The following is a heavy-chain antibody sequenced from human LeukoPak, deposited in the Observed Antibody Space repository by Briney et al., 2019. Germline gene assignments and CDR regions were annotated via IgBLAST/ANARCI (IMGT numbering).Heavy chain of an antibody. CDR2: VSGSGDNT. CDR3: AKDGTVTTRDAFDI. J-gene: IGHJ3*02. D-gene: IGHD4-17*01. Sequence: GGSLRLSCAASGFTFNNYAMTWVRQAPGKGLEWVSVVSGSGDNTNYADSVKGRFTISRDNSKNTLYLQMNSLRAEDTAVYYCAKDGTVTTRDAFDIWGQGTMVTVSS. CDR1: GFTFNNYA. V-gene: IGHV3-23*01.